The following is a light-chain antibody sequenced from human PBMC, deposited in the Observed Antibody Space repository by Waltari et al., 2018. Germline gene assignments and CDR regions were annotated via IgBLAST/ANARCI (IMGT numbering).Light chain of an antibody. CDR3: QQSDTTPLT. V-gene: IGKV1-39*01. Sequence: DIQLTQSPSSASASVGDTSTIISRASHSISSYLNWYQKNPGKAPKFLIYAASNLYSGVPSRFSGSGSGTDFTLTISSLQPEDFATYYCQQSDTTPLTFGGGTKVEIK. CDR2: AAS. J-gene: IGKJ4*01. CDR1: HSISSY.